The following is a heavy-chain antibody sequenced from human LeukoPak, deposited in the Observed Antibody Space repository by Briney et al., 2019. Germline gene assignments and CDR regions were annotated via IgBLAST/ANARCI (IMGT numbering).Heavy chain of an antibody. CDR3: ARASGPFDY. V-gene: IGHV3-33*01. J-gene: IGHJ4*02. CDR1: GFTFSDYG. D-gene: IGHD3-10*01. Sequence: GGSLRLSCATSGFTFSDYGMHWVRQAPGKGLEWVAVIWYDGSNKYYADSAKGRFTISRDNPKNTLYLHMNSLRDEDTAFYYCARASGPFDYWGQGTLVTVSS. CDR2: IWYDGSNK.